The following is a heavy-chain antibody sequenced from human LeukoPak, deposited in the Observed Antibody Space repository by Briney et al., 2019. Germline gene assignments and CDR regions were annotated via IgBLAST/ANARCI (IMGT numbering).Heavy chain of an antibody. CDR3: AGWELRMGDAFDI. V-gene: IGHV1-24*01. Sequence: ASVKVSCKVSGYTLTELSMHWVRQAPGKGLEWMGGFDPEDGETIYAQKFQGRVTMTEDTSTDTAYMELGSLRSEDTAVYYCAGWELRMGDAFDIWGQGTMVTVSS. D-gene: IGHD1-26*01. CDR1: GYTLTELS. J-gene: IGHJ3*02. CDR2: FDPEDGET.